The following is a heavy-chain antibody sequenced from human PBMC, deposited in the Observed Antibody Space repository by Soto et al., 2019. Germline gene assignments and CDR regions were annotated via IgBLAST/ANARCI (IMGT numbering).Heavy chain of an antibody. D-gene: IGHD3-22*01. CDR3: ARGVSGSSGYRRPGYYCGMDV. V-gene: IGHV4-4*02. CDR2: IYHSGST. CDR1: GGSISSSNC. Sequence: SETLSLTCAVSGGSISSSNCWSWVRQPPGKGLEWVGEIYHSGSTNYNPSLKRRVTISVDKSKNQFSLKLSSVTAADTAVYYCARGVSGSSGYRRPGYYCGMDVWGQGTTVTVSS. J-gene: IGHJ6*02.